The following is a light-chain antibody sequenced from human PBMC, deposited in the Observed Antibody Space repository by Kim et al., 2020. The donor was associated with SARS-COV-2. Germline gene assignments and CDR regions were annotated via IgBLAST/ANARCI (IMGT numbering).Light chain of an antibody. CDR2: TTS. CDR3: QQLKSYPPT. J-gene: IGKJ2*01. V-gene: IGKV1-9*01. Sequence: DIQLTQSPSFLSASVGDRVTITCRASQDINTYLAWYQQKPGTAPKLLIYTTSTLQSGVPSRFSGSGSATEFTLTVSSLQPEDFATYYCQQLKSYPPTFGQGTNLEIK. CDR1: QDINTY.